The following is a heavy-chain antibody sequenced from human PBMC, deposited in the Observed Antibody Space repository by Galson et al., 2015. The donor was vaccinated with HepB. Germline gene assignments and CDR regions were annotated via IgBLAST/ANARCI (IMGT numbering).Heavy chain of an antibody. D-gene: IGHD4-11*01. V-gene: IGHV5-51*01. CDR2: IYPGNSDT. J-gene: IGHJ6*02. CDR1: GYSFTSYW. CDR3: ARQHYSKPSRYGMDV. Sequence: QSGAEVKKPGESLKISCKGSGYSFTSYWIGWVRQMPGKGLEWMGIIYPGNSDTRYSPSFQGQVTISADKSISTAYLQWSSLKASVTAMYYCARQHYSKPSRYGMDVWGQGTTVTVSS.